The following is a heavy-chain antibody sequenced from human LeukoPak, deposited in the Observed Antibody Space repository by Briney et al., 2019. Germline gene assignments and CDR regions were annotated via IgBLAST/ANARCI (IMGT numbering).Heavy chain of an antibody. V-gene: IGHV1-18*04. CDR2: ISAYNANT. Sequence: ASVKVSCKASGYSFTSFGISWVRQAPGQGLEWMGWISAYNANTNYAQKLQGRVTMTTDTSTSTAYMELRSLRSDDTAAYYCASLTSGPGYASNYYYMDVWGKGTTVTVSS. CDR3: ASLTSGPGYASNYYYMDV. D-gene: IGHD3-9*01. CDR1: GYSFTSFG. J-gene: IGHJ6*03.